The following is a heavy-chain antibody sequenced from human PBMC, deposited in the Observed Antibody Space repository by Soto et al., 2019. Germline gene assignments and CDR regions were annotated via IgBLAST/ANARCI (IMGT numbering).Heavy chain of an antibody. V-gene: IGHV1-2*04. Sequence: ASVKVSCKAAGYTFTGSYMHWVRQAPGQGLERMGWINPNSGGTNYAQKFQGWVIMTRETSISTAYLHLSRLRSDDTAAYYRARGERGIVANGYNWFDPWCRLPLVAVSS. D-gene: IGHD5-12*01. CDR1: GYTFTGSY. CDR3: ARGERGIVANGYNWFDP. CDR2: INPNSGGT. J-gene: IGHJ5*02.